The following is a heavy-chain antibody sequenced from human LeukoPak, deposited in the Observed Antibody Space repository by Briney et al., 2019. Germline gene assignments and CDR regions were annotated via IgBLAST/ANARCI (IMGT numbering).Heavy chain of an antibody. V-gene: IGHV1-46*01. J-gene: IGHJ6*03. Sequence: GASVKVSCKASGYTFTKYYIHWVRQAPGKGLEWMGLINPSGGSTTYPQKFQGRVTMTRDMSTSTVYMELSSLRSDDTAVYYCARVDEIRYFDWLLYYYYYMDVWGKGTTVTVSS. CDR1: GYTFTKYY. CDR3: ARVDEIRYFDWLLYYYYYMDV. CDR2: INPSGGST. D-gene: IGHD3-9*01.